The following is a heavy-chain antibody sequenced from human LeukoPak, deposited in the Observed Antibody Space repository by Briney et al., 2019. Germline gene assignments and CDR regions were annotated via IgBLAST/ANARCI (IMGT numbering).Heavy chain of an antibody. J-gene: IGHJ4*02. CDR1: GGTFSSYA. CDR2: IIPIFGTA. D-gene: IGHD6-19*01. CDR3: ARERSSGWSPFDY. V-gene: IGHV1-69*13. Sequence: GASVEVSCKASGGTFSSYAISWVRQAPGQGLEWMGGIIPIFGTANYAQKFQGRVTITADESTSTAYMELSSLRSEDTAVYYCARERSSGWSPFDYWGQGTLVTVSS.